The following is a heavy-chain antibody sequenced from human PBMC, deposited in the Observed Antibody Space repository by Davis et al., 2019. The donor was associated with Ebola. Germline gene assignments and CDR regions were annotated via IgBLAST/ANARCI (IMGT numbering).Heavy chain of an antibody. CDR1: GYTFTGYY. J-gene: IGHJ6*02. CDR3: AREMRYCSSTSCYHYYYGMDV. CDR2: INPNSGNT. Sequence: ASVKVSCKASGYTFTGYYMHWVRQAPGQGLEWMGWINPNSGNTGYAQKFQGRVTMTRNTSITTAYVELSSLRSEDTAVYYCAREMRYCSSTSCYHYYYGMDVWGQGTTVTVSS. V-gene: IGHV1-8*02. D-gene: IGHD2-2*01.